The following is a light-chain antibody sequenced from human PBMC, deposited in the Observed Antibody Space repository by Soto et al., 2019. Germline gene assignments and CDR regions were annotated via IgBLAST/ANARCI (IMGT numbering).Light chain of an antibody. CDR2: SNN. Sequence: QSVLTQSPSASGTPGQRVTISCSGSSSNIGSNTVNWYHQLPGTAPKLLIYSNNERPSGVPDRFSGSKSGTSASLAISGLQSEDEADYYCAVWDDSLNGWVFGGGTQLTVL. J-gene: IGLJ3*02. CDR3: AVWDDSLNGWV. V-gene: IGLV1-44*01. CDR1: SSNIGSNT.